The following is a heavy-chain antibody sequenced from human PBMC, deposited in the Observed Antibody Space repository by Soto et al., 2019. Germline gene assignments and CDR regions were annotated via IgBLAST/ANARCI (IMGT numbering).Heavy chain of an antibody. Sequence: SGPTLVNPTESLTLTCTVSGFSLSNARMGVSWIRQPPGKALEWLAHIFSNDEKSYNTSLKTRLTISKDTSKNQVVLTMTNMDPVDTATYYCVRLGATRRSFDYWGQGTLVTVSS. J-gene: IGHJ4*02. CDR2: IFSNDEK. D-gene: IGHD1-26*01. CDR1: GFSLSNARMG. V-gene: IGHV2-26*01. CDR3: VRLGATRRSFDY.